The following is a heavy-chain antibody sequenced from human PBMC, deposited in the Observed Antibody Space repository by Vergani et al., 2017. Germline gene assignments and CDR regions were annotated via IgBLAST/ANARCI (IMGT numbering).Heavy chain of an antibody. V-gene: IGHV4-38-2*01. CDR1: GYSISSGYY. CDR2: IYHSGST. CDR3: ARCNYDFWSGYYTTGGDWFDP. D-gene: IGHD3-3*01. J-gene: IGHJ5*02. Sequence: QVQLQESGPGLVKPSETLSLTCAVSGYSISSGYYWGWIRQPPGKGLEWIGRIYHSGSTYYNPSLKSRVTISVDTSKNQFSLKLSSVTAADTAVYYCARCNYDFWSGYYTTGGDWFDPWGQGTLVTVSS.